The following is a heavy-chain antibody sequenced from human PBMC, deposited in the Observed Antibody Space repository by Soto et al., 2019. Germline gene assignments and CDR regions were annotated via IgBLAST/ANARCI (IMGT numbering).Heavy chain of an antibody. CDR3: ASDRSSGWDQGYGMDV. D-gene: IGHD6-19*01. V-gene: IGHV4-59*01. J-gene: IGHJ6*02. Sequence: SETLSLTCTVSGGSISTYYWSWIRQPPGKVLEWIGYIYYSGSTSYNPSLKSRVTISVDTSKNQFSLKLRSVTAADTAVYYCASDRSSGWDQGYGMDVWGQGTTVNVSS. CDR1: GGSISTYY. CDR2: IYYSGST.